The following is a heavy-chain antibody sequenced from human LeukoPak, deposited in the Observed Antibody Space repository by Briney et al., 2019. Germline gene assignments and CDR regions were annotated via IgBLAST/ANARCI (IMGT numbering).Heavy chain of an antibody. V-gene: IGHV3-30-3*01. CDR3: ARGSGREAFDI. CDR1: GFTFSSYA. J-gene: IGHJ3*02. D-gene: IGHD6-25*01. Sequence: GGSLRLSCAASGFTFSSYAMHWVRQAPGKGLEWVAVISYDGSNKYYADSVRGRFTISRDNSKNTLYLQVNSLRAEDTAVYYCARGSGREAFDIWGQGTMVTVSS. CDR2: ISYDGSNK.